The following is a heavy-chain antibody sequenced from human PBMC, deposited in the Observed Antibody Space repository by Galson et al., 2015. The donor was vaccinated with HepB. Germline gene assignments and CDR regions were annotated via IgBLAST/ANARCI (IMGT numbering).Heavy chain of an antibody. CDR3: ARGGFGGNWFDP. D-gene: IGHD3-10*01. V-gene: IGHV1-69*02. J-gene: IGHJ5*02. Sequence: SVKVSCKASGGTFSSYTISWVRQAPGQGLEWMGRIIPILGIANYAQKFQGRVTITADKSTSTAYMELRSLRAEDTAVYYCARGGFGGNWFDPWGQGTLVTVSS. CDR2: IIPILGIA. CDR1: GGTFSSYT.